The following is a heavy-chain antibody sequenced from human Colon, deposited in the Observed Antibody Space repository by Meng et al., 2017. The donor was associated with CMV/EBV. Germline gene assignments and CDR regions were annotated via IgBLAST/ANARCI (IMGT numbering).Heavy chain of an antibody. V-gene: IGHV3-7*04. CDR1: GFTFASYS. J-gene: IGHJ5*01. CDR2: IKQDGSET. D-gene: IGHD3-10*01. CDR3: ARGQLWLDS. Sequence: GGSLRLSCAASGFTFASYSMNWVRQAPEKGLEWVANIKQDGSETSYVDSVKGRFTISRDNAKNSLYLQMNNLRAEDTAVYYCARGQLWLDSWGQGTLVTVSS.